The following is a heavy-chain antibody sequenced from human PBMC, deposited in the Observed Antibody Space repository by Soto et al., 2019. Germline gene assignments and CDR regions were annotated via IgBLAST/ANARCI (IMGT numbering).Heavy chain of an antibody. J-gene: IGHJ4*02. Sequence: ASVKVCWKASGYTFTSYYMHWVRHAPGQGLEWMGIIKPTGGSTSYAQKFQGRVTMTRDTSTSTVYMELSSLTSEDTAVYYCARTFSDAPPSDYWGQGTLVTVSS. V-gene: IGHV1-46*01. D-gene: IGHD6-25*01. CDR2: IKPTGGST. CDR1: GYTFTSYY. CDR3: ARTFSDAPPSDY.